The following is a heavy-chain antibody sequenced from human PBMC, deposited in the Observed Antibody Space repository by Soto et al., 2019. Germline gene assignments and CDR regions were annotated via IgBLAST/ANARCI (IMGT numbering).Heavy chain of an antibody. V-gene: IGHV1-24*01. CDR3: AADGVGDPRGGNFDY. J-gene: IGHJ4*02. CDR2: FDPEDGEI. CDR1: GYTLTELS. Sequence: ASVKVSCKVSGYTLTELSMHWVRQAPGKGLEWMGGFDPEDGEIIYAQKFQGRVTMTEDTSTDTAYMELSSLRSEDTAVNYWAADGVGDPRGGNFDYWGQGTLVTVSS. D-gene: IGHD1-26*01.